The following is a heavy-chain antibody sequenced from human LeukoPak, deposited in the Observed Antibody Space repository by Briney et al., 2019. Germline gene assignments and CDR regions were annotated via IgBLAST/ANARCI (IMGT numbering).Heavy chain of an antibody. CDR1: GYRFTSYW. D-gene: IGHD4-23*01. CDR3: ARHMTTVISPFDY. V-gene: IGHV5-51*01. Sequence: GESLKISCKGSGYRFTSYWIGWVRQMPGKGLEWMEIIYPGDSDTRYSPSFQGQVTISADRSTSTAYLQWSSLKASDTAMYYCARHMTTVISPFDYWGQGSLVTVSS. J-gene: IGHJ4*02. CDR2: IYPGDSDT.